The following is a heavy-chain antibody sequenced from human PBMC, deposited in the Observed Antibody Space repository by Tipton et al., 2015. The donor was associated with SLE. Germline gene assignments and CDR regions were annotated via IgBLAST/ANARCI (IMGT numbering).Heavy chain of an antibody. CDR1: GFTFNNYA. CDR2: ISGRGGST. V-gene: IGHV3-23*01. CDR3: AKGEAYYYYAVDV. Sequence: SLRLSCAASGFTFNNYAMNWVRQAPGKGLEWVSSISGRGGSTYSEDSVKGRFTISRDNSKNTLYVQMNSLRAEDSAVYYCAKGEAYYYYAVDVWGQGTTVTVSS. D-gene: IGHD1-26*01. J-gene: IGHJ6*02.